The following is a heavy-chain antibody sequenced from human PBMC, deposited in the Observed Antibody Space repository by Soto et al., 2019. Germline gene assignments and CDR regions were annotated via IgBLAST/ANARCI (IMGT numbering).Heavy chain of an antibody. J-gene: IGHJ4*02. V-gene: IGHV1-46*03. CDR2: INPNGGST. CDR1: GYIFTNFY. D-gene: IGHD6-6*01. CDR3: TRGLASGDY. Sequence: QVQLVQPGAEVKKPGASVKFSCKASGYIFTNFYIHWVRQAPGQGLEWIGIINPNGGSTNYAQNFQGRVTMTRDASTRTVYMVLSSLRSEDTAVYYCTRGLASGDYWGQGTLITVSS.